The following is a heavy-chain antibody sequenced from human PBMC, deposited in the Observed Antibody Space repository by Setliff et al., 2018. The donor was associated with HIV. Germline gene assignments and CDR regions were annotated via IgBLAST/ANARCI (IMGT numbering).Heavy chain of an antibody. CDR3: ARAQLPPTYIDV. CDR1: GYSISSGYY. J-gene: IGHJ6*03. Sequence: SETLSLTCAVSGYSISSGYYWNWIRQPPGKGLEWIGYIYNSGSTNDNPSLKSRVTISVDTSKNHFSLKLTSVTAADTAVYYCARAQLPPTYIDVWGKGTAVTVSS. D-gene: IGHD2-2*01. V-gene: IGHV4-38-2*01. CDR2: IYNSGST.